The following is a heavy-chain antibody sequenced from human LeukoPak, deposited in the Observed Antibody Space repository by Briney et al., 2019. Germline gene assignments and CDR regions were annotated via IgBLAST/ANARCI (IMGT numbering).Heavy chain of an antibody. D-gene: IGHD3-16*01. V-gene: IGHV3-21*01. Sequence: GGSLRLSCAASGFTFRTYSMNWVRQAPGKGLEWVSYIYSTSTYIYYANSVKGRFTISRDNAKSSLFLQMNSLRAEDTAVYYCARGLNNTGWGRLDSWGQGILVTVSS. CDR1: GFTFRTYS. CDR2: IYSTSTYI. CDR3: ARGLNNTGWGRLDS. J-gene: IGHJ4*02.